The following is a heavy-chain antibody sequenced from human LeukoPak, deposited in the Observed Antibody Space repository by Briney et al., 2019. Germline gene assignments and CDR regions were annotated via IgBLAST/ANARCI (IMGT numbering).Heavy chain of an antibody. CDR2: ISAYNGNT. D-gene: IGHD3-10*01. CDR1: GYTFTSYG. Sequence: ASVKVSCKASGYTFTSYGISWVRQAPGQGLEWMGWISAYNGNTNYAQKLQGRVTMTTDTSTSTAYMELRSLRSDDTAVYYCAIPNYYGSGSSDAFDIWGQGTMVTVSS. CDR3: AIPNYYGSGSSDAFDI. J-gene: IGHJ3*02. V-gene: IGHV1-18*01.